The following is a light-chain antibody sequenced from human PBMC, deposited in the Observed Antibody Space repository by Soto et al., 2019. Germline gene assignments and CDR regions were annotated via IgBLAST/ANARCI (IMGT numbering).Light chain of an antibody. CDR3: QKYSSVPV. V-gene: IGKV1-27*01. CDR2: AAS. J-gene: IGKJ3*01. CDR1: QGIRNF. Sequence: DIQMTQSPTSQSASVGDRVTITCRASQGIRNFVAWYQQKPGKAPKLLIYAASTLQSGVPSRFSGSGSGTDFTLTINSLQPEYVATYSCQKYSSVPVFGPGTKVEIK.